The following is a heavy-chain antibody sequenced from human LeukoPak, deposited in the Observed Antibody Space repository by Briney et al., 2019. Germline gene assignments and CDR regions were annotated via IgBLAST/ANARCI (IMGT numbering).Heavy chain of an antibody. V-gene: IGHV4-34*01. CDR2: INHSGST. Sequence: SETLSLTCAVYGGSFSGYYWSWIRQPPGKGLEWIGEINHSGSTNYNPSLKLRVTISVDTAKNQFSLKLSSVPAADTAVYYCARGLWAYYFDYWGQGTLVTVSS. CDR1: GGSFSGYY. CDR3: ARGLWAYYFDY. D-gene: IGHD7-27*01. J-gene: IGHJ4*02.